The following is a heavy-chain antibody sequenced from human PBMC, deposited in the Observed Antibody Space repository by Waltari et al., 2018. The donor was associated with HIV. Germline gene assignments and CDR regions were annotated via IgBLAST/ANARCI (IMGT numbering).Heavy chain of an antibody. CDR1: GFTFSSYA. D-gene: IGHD2-8*01. V-gene: IGHV3-30-3*01. Sequence: QVQLVESGGGVVQPGRSLRLSCAASGFTFSSYAMHWVRQAPGKGLEWVAIISYDGSNKYYADSGKGRFTISRDNSKNTLYLQMNSLRAEDTAVYYCARVLHPFVWPDVSAFDIWGQGTMVTVSS. J-gene: IGHJ3*02. CDR3: ARVLHPFVWPDVSAFDI. CDR2: ISYDGSNK.